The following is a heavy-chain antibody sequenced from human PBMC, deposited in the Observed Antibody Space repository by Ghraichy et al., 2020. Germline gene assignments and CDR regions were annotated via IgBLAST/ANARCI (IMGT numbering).Heavy chain of an antibody. J-gene: IGHJ4*02. Sequence: GGSLRLSCAASGFTFSTYAMSWVRQPPGKGLEWVSRISCSGGTTYYADSVKGRFTISRDNSENTLYLQMNSLKAEDTAVYYCAKRILGTPPYFACCGQGTLVTVS. CDR3: AKRILGTPPYFAC. CDR2: ISCSGGTT. CDR1: GFTFSTYA. V-gene: IGHV3-23*01. D-gene: IGHD4-23*01.